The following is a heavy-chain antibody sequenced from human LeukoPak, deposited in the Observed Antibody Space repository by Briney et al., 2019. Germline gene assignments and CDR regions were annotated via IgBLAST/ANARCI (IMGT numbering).Heavy chain of an antibody. CDR3: ARLTTVTKSYFDY. CDR1: GYSFTSYW. D-gene: IGHD4-17*01. V-gene: IGHV5-51*01. Sequence: GESLKISCKGSGYSFTSYWIGWVRQMPGKGLEWMVVIYPGDSDTRYSPSFQGQVTISAAKSISTAYLQWSSLKASDTAMYYCARLTTVTKSYFDYWGQGTLVTVSS. J-gene: IGHJ4*02. CDR2: IYPGDSDT.